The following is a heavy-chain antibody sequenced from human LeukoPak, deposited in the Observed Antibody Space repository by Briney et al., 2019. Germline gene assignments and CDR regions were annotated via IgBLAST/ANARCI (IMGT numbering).Heavy chain of an antibody. CDR3: AREQGHYYDSSGYTFGLDY. D-gene: IGHD3-22*01. J-gene: IGHJ4*02. CDR1: GLTFSSYA. CDR2: ISSNGGST. Sequence: RSGGSLRLSCAASGLTFSSYAMHWVRQAPGKGLEYVSAISSNGGSTYYANSVKGRFTISRDNSKNTLYLQMGSLRAEDMAVYYCAREQGHYYDSSGYTFGLDYWGQGTLVTVSS. V-gene: IGHV3-64*01.